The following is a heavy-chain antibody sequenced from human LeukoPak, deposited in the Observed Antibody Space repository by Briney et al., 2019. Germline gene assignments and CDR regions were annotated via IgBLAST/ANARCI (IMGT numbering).Heavy chain of an antibody. V-gene: IGHV3-23*01. CDR1: GFTLSSYE. J-gene: IGHJ4*02. CDR2: ISGSGGST. CDR3: AKASFVVVVAATFVDY. Sequence: GGSLRLSCAASGFTLSSYEMNWVRQAPGKGLEWVSAISGSGGSTYYADSVKGRFTISRDNSKNTLYLQMNSLRAEDTAVYYCAKASFVVVVAATFVDYWGQGTLVTVSS. D-gene: IGHD2-15*01.